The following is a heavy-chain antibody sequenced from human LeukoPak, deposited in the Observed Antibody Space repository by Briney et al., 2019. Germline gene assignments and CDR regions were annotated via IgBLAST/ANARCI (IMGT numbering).Heavy chain of an antibody. CDR1: GGTFSSYA. J-gene: IGHJ6*02. V-gene: IGHV1-69*04. Sequence: ASVKVSCKASGGTFSSYAISWVRQAPGQGLEWMGRIIPILGIANYAQKFQGRVTITADKSTSTAYMELSSLRSEDTAVYYCARDETLNIVVVTVNYYYGMDVWGQGTTVTVSS. CDR2: IIPILGIA. D-gene: IGHD2-21*02. CDR3: ARDETLNIVVVTVNYYYGMDV.